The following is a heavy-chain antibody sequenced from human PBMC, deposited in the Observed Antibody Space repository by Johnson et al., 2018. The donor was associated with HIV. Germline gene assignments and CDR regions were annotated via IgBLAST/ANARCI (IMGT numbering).Heavy chain of an antibody. D-gene: IGHD6-19*01. CDR1: GFTFGDYA. V-gene: IGHV3-30*03. CDR2: ISYDGSNK. CDR3: ARMTLYSSGWRGAFDI. Sequence: QVQLVESGGGLVQPGRSLRLSCAASGFTFGDYAMHWVRQAPGRGLEWVAVISYDGSNKYYADSVKGRFTISRDNAKNSLYLQMNSLRAEDTAVYYCARMTLYSSGWRGAFDIWGQGTMVTVSS. J-gene: IGHJ3*02.